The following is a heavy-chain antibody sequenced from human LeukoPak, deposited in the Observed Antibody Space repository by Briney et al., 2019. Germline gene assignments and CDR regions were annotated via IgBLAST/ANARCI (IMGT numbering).Heavy chain of an antibody. J-gene: IGHJ4*02. D-gene: IGHD4-11*01. CDR1: GFTFGSYG. Sequence: GGSLRLSCAASGFTFGSYGMHWVRQAPGKGLEWVAFIRSDGSNKYYADSVKGRFTISRDNSKNTLYLQMNSLRAEDTAVYYCAKGAYDHSNYCDYWGQGTLVTVSS. CDR2: IRSDGSNK. CDR3: AKGAYDHSNYCDY. V-gene: IGHV3-30*02.